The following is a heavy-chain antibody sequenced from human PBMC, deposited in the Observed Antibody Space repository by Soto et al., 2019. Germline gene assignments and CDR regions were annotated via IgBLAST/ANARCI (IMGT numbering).Heavy chain of an antibody. CDR3: ARRHIVVVTAFDY. Sequence: SETLSLTCAVYGGSFSGYYWSWIRQPPGKGLEWIGEINHSGSTNYNPSLKSRVTISVDTSKNQFSLKLSSVTAADTAVYYCARRHIVVVTAFDYWGQGTLVTVSS. CDR1: GGSFSGYY. J-gene: IGHJ4*02. V-gene: IGHV4-34*01. CDR2: INHSGST. D-gene: IGHD2-21*02.